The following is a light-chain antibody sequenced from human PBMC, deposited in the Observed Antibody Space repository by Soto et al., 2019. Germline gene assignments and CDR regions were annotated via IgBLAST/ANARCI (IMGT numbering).Light chain of an antibody. CDR1: QGISNY. Sequence: DIQMTQSPSSLSASVGDRVTITCRASQGISNYVAWYQQRPGEVPKLLIYAASTLQSGVPSRFSGSGSGTDFTLTISSLQPEDVANFYCQKYNSAPWAFGQGTKVEIK. J-gene: IGKJ1*01. CDR3: QKYNSAPWA. CDR2: AAS. V-gene: IGKV1-27*01.